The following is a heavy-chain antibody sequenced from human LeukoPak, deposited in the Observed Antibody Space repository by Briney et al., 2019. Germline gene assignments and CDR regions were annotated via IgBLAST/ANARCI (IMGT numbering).Heavy chain of an antibody. CDR1: GYTFATYW. J-gene: IGHJ4*02. D-gene: IGHD6-13*01. Sequence: GESLKISCKGSGYTFATYWIGWVRQMPGKGLEWMGIIYPGDSDPRYSPSFQGQVTISADKSISTAYLQWSSLKASDSAMYYCVRHGLGSSWFGFDYWGQGTLVTVSS. CDR3: VRHGLGSSWFGFDY. V-gene: IGHV5-51*01. CDR2: IYPGDSDP.